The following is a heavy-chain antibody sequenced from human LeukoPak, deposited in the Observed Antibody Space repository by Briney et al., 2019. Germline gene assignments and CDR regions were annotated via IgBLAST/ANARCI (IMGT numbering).Heavy chain of an antibody. CDR1: GFTLGDYD. D-gene: IGHD1-26*01. CDR2: ISSNSDTI. V-gene: IGHV3-9*01. Sequence: GRSLRLSCAASGFTLGDYDIHWVRQAPGKGPEWVSSISSNSDTIAYAEPVKGRFTVSRDNVKKSLYLQMNSLRVDDTAVYYCARDYPGPTGYGMDVWGQGTTVFVSS. CDR3: ARDYPGPTGYGMDV. J-gene: IGHJ6*02.